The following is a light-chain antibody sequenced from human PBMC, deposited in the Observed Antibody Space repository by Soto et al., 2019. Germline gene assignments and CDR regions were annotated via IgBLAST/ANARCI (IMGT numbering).Light chain of an antibody. V-gene: IGLV2-23*01. CDR1: SSDVGSYNL. CDR2: EGS. Sequence: QSALTQPASVSGSPGQSITISCTGTSSDVGSYNLVSWYQQHPGKAPKLMIYEGSKRPSGVSNRFSGSKSGNTASLTISGLQAEDDADYYCCSYAGSLRVFGGGTKLTVL. J-gene: IGLJ2*01. CDR3: CSYAGSLRV.